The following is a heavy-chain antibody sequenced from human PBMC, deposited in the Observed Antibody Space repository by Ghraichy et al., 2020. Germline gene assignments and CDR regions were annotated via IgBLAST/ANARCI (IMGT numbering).Heavy chain of an antibody. J-gene: IGHJ4*02. CDR1: GDSMSSSTYY. D-gene: IGHD1-7*01. CDR2: IYYSGST. Sequence: SETLSLTCTVSGDSMSSSTYYWGWLRQPPGQGLEWIGSIYYSGSTTHNQSLKSRVTLFIDTSQKQFSLEVTSVTAADTAVYYCARNFSQGYFDSWGQGLLVSVAS. V-gene: IGHV4-39*01. CDR3: ARNFSQGYFDS.